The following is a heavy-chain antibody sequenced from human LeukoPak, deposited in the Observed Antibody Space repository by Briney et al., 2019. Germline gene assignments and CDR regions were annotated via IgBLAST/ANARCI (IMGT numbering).Heavy chain of an antibody. CDR2: IYHSGST. Sequence: PSEXLSLTCAVSGYSISSGYYWGRIRQPPGKGLEWIGSIYHSGSTYYNPSLKSRVTISVDTSKNQFSLKLSSVTAADTAVYYCARLGFVVVVAAIGIWGQGTMVTVSS. CDR1: GYSISSGYY. CDR3: ARLGFVVVVAAIGI. D-gene: IGHD2-15*01. V-gene: IGHV4-38-2*01. J-gene: IGHJ3*02.